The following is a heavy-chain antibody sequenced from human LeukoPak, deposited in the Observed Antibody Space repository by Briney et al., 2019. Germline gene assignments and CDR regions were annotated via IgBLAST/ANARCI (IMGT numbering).Heavy chain of an antibody. CDR1: GDSIGTYW. CDR2: IYNTGST. J-gene: IGHJ4*02. V-gene: IGHV4-59*12. CDR3: ARGRNYYGSGSGRSRKGFDY. D-gene: IGHD3-10*01. Sequence: SETLSLTCSVSGDSIGTYWWTWIRQPPGKGLEWIGYIYNTGSTNYNPSLKSRVTISVDTSKNQFSLKLSSVTAADTAVYYCARGRNYYGSGSGRSRKGFDYWGQGTLVTVSS.